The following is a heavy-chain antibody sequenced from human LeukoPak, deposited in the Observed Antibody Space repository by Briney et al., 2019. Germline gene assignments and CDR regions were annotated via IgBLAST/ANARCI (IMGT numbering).Heavy chain of an antibody. D-gene: IGHD4-17*01. CDR2: ISVYSGNT. CDR1: GYTFISYG. V-gene: IGHV1-18*01. J-gene: IGHJ4*02. CDR3: ARDKKVGYGDYGY. Sequence: ASVKVSCKASGYTFISYGISWVRQAPGQGLEWMGWISVYSGNTNYAQKLQGRVTVTTDTSTSTAYMELRSLRSDDTAVYYCARDKKVGYGDYGYWGQGTLVTVSS.